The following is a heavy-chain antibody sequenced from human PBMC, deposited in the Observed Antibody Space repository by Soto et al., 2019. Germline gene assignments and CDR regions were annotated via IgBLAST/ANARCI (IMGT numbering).Heavy chain of an antibody. CDR2: INHSGST. CDR3: ARGQRRGYSYGLAY. CDR1: GGSFSGYY. Sequence: QVQLQQWGAGLLKPSETLSLTCAVYGGSFSGYYWSWIRQPPGKGLEWIGEINHSGSTNYNPSLKSRVTISVDSYKNQFSLKLSSVTAADTAVYYCARGQRRGYSYGLAYWGQGTLVTVSS. V-gene: IGHV4-34*01. D-gene: IGHD5-18*01. J-gene: IGHJ4*02.